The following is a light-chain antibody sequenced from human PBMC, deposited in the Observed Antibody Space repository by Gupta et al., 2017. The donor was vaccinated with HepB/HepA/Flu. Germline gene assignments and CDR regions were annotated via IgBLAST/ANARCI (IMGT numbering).Light chain of an antibody. CDR2: DAS. V-gene: IGKV3-15*01. CDR3: QQDNNWPLT. Sequence: EIVMTQSPATLSVSPGERATLSCRASQSISSSLAWYQQEPGQAPRLLIYDASTRASGIPARFSGSGSGTEFTLTISSLRSEDFAVYYCQQDNNWPLTFGGGTKVEIK. J-gene: IGKJ4*01. CDR1: QSISSS.